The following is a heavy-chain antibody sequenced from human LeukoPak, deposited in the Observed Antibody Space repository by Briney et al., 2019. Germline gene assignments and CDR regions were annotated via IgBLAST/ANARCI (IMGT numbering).Heavy chain of an antibody. CDR3: AKADIGEYFDY. CDR2: ISGSGGST. CDR1: GFTFNSYA. J-gene: IGHJ4*02. Sequence: GGSLRLSCAASGFTFNSYAMSWVRRAPEEGLEWVSAISGSGGSTYYADSVKGRFTISRDNSKNTLYLQMNSLRAEDTAVYYCAKADIGEYFDYWGQGTLVTVSS. D-gene: IGHD5-12*01. V-gene: IGHV3-23*01.